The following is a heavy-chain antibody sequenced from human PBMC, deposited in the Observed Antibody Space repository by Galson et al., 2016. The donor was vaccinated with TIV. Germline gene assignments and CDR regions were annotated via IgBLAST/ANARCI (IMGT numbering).Heavy chain of an antibody. CDR1: GFTFSSFW. Sequence: SLRLSCAASGFTFSSFWMSWVRQGPGKGLDWLANINQVGSEKSFADSVKGRCTISRDNAKTSGFLQMNTRRAMDTAVYYCARDRGGSNYFAYWGQGTRVTVAS. CDR2: INQVGSEK. D-gene: IGHD3/OR15-3a*01. V-gene: IGHV3-7*03. J-gene: IGHJ4*02. CDR3: ARDRGGSNYFAY.